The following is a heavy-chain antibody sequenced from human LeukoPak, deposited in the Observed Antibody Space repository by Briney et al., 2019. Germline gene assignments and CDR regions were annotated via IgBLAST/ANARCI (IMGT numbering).Heavy chain of an antibody. CDR3: AKQYDSSGYYYPIDY. CDR2: ISGSGGST. V-gene: IGHV3-23*01. D-gene: IGHD3-22*01. Sequence: GGSLRPSCAASGFAFSSYAMSWVRQAPGKGLEWVSAISGSGGSTYYADSVKGRFTISRDNSKTTLYLQMNSLRAEDTAVYYCAKQYDSSGYYYPIDYWGQGTLVTVSS. J-gene: IGHJ4*02. CDR1: GFAFSSYA.